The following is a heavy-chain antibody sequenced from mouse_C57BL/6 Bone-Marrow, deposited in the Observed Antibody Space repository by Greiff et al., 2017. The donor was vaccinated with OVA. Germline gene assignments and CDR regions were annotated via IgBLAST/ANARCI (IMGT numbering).Heavy chain of an antibody. V-gene: IGHV1-55*01. D-gene: IGHD2-2*01. CDR1: GYTFTSYW. Sequence: QVHVKQPGAELVKPGASVKMSCKASGYTFTSYWITWVKQRPGQGLEWIGDIYPGSGSTNYNEKFKSKATLTVDTSSSTAYMQLSSLTSEDSAVYYCARWLRRTGFDYWGQGTTLTVSS. CDR2: IYPGSGST. J-gene: IGHJ2*01. CDR3: ARWLRRTGFDY.